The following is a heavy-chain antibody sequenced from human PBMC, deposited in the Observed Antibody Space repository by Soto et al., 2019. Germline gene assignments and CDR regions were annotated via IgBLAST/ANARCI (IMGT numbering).Heavy chain of an antibody. Sequence: QLQLQESGPGLVKPSETLSLTCTVSGGSISSSSYYWGWIRQPPGKGLEWIGSIYYSGSTYYNPSLKSRVTISVDTSKNQFSLKLSSVTTADTAVFYCARQTQRGSSSLYNYYYYYMDVWGKGTTVTVSS. CDR3: ARQTQRGSSSLYNYYYYYMDV. J-gene: IGHJ6*03. CDR1: GGSISSSSYY. CDR2: IYYSGST. D-gene: IGHD6-13*01. V-gene: IGHV4-39*01.